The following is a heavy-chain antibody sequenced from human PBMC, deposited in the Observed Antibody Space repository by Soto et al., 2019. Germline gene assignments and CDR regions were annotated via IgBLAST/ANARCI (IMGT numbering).Heavy chain of an antibody. Sequence: PSETLSLTCTVSGGSISSSTYYWGWIRQPPWKGLEWIGSIYYSGTTYYNPSLRSRVTISVDTSKNQFSLKLSSVTAADTAVYYCATTLLRLFNWFDPWGQGTLVTVSS. V-gene: IGHV4-39*01. J-gene: IGHJ5*02. CDR1: GGSISSSTYY. D-gene: IGHD3-3*01. CDR3: ATTLLRLFNWFDP. CDR2: IYYSGTT.